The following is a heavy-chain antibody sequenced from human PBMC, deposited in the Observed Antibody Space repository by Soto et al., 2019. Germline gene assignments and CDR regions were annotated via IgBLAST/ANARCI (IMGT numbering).Heavy chain of an antibody. CDR2: INADNGNT. J-gene: IGHJ3*02. CDR3: ARAALYSSGWYRGGGAFDI. V-gene: IGHV1-3*01. Sequence: ASVKVSCKSSGYTFTSYAMHCVRQAPGQRLEWMGWINADNGNTKYSQKFQGRVTITRDTSASTAYMELSSLRSEDTAVYYCARAALYSSGWYRGGGAFDIWGQGTMVTVSS. D-gene: IGHD6-19*01. CDR1: GYTFTSYA.